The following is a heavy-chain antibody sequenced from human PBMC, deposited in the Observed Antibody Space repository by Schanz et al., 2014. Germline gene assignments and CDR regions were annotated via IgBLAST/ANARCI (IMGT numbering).Heavy chain of an antibody. CDR1: GYTLSAYS. Sequence: VQLVQSGAEVKRPGASVKVSCKASGYTLSAYSLHWVRQAPGQGLEWMGKIIPVLNIATYAQRFQGRVSITADTSTNTAYMELSSLTSEDTAVHYCARGRGFYDYWGQGTLVTVSS. V-gene: IGHV1-69*09. CDR2: IIPVLNIA. CDR3: ARGRGFYDY. J-gene: IGHJ4*02. D-gene: IGHD3-10*01.